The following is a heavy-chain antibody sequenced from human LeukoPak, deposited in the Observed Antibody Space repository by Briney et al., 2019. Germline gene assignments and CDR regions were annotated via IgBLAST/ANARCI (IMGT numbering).Heavy chain of an antibody. Sequence: GASVKVSCKASGGTSSSYAISWVRQAPGQGLEWMGGIIPIFGTANYAQKFQGRVTITTDESTSTAYMELSSLRSEDTAVYYCARGGPIRTPNREPLIAAVNWFDPWGQGTLVTVSS. CDR1: GGTSSSYA. CDR2: IIPIFGTA. D-gene: IGHD6-13*01. CDR3: ARGGPIRTPNREPLIAAVNWFDP. J-gene: IGHJ5*02. V-gene: IGHV1-69*05.